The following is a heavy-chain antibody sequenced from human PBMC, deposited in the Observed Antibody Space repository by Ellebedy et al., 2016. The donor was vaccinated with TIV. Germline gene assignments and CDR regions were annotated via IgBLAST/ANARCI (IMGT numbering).Heavy chain of an antibody. CDR3: SRDENEVAVIPLDS. V-gene: IGHV3-49*03. CDR1: GFTFGDFT. Sequence: PGGSLRLSCTASGFTFGDFTVSWFRQAPGKGLEWVGFIRTRAFGERTEYAASVKGRFTISRDDSKSIAYLQMIGLKTEDTAVYYCSRDENEVAVIPLDSWGQGTLVTVSS. J-gene: IGHJ4*02. CDR2: IRTRAFGERT. D-gene: IGHD3-16*02.